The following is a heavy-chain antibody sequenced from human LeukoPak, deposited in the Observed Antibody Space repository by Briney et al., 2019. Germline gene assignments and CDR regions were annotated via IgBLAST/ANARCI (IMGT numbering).Heavy chain of an antibody. D-gene: IGHD3-10*01. CDR2: ISWNSGSI. Sequence: PGGSLRLSCAASGFTFDDYAMHWVRQAPGKGLEWVSGISWNSGSIGYADSVKGRFTISRDNAKNSLYLQMNSLRAEDTALYYCAKVTAGSSGDFDYWGQGTLVIVSS. V-gene: IGHV3-9*01. J-gene: IGHJ4*02. CDR3: AKVTAGSSGDFDY. CDR1: GFTFDDYA.